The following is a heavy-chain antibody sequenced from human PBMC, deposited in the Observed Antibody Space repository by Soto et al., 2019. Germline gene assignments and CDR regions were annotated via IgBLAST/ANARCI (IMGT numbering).Heavy chain of an antibody. V-gene: IGHV2-5*02. CDR1: GFSLTTGGVG. CDR3: AHRLGIRNDY. Sequence: QITLKESGPTLVKSTQDLTLTCTFSGFSLTTGGVGVAWIRQPPRKALEWLAAIYWDDDKRYSPSLKSRLTITKDTSKNRVVLTMTNMDPLDTATYYCAHRLGIRNDYWGQGALVTVSS. J-gene: IGHJ4*02. D-gene: IGHD1-26*01. CDR2: IYWDDDK.